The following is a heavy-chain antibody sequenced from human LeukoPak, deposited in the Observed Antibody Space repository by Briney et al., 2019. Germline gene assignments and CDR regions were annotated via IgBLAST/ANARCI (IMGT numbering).Heavy chain of an antibody. Sequence: GGSLRHSCTASGFTFRDYNINWFRQAPGRGLEWVGFIRSKADGGTTEYAASVKGRFTISRDDSKNVAYLQINNLRAEDTALYYCARDDRPYGHDFDYWGQGTLVTVSS. J-gene: IGHJ4*02. CDR2: IRSKADGGTT. D-gene: IGHD4-17*01. V-gene: IGHV3-49*03. CDR3: ARDDRPYGHDFDY. CDR1: GFTFRDYN.